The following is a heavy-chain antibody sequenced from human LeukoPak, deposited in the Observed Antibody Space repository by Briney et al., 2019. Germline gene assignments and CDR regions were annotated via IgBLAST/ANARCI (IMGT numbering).Heavy chain of an antibody. CDR3: ARGGGRDAFDI. Sequence: SETLSLTCAVYGGSFSGYYWSWIRQPPGKGLERIGEINHSGSTNYNPSLKSRVTISVDTSKNQFSLKLSSVTAADTAVYYCARGGGRDAFDIWGQGTMVTVSS. CDR2: INHSGST. J-gene: IGHJ3*02. V-gene: IGHV4-34*01. CDR1: GGSFSGYY.